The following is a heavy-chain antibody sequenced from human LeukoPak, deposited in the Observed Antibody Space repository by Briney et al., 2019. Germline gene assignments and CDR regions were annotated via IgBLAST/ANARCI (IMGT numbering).Heavy chain of an antibody. V-gene: IGHV1-18*01. CDR3: ARDLGDDLTTVTSGNWFDP. CDR1: GYTFTSYG. Sequence: ASVKVSCKASGYTFTSYGITWVRQAPGQGLEWMGWISAYNGNTSYAQKLQGRVTMTTDTSTSTAYMDLRSLRSDDTAIYFCARDLGDDLTTVTSGNWFDPWGQGTLVTVSS. J-gene: IGHJ5*02. CDR2: ISAYNGNT. D-gene: IGHD4-17*01.